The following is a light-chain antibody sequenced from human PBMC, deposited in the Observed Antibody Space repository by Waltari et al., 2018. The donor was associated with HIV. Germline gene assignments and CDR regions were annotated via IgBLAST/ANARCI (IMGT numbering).Light chain of an antibody. CDR3: AAWDDSLRGVA. CDR1: GSNIGSNS. J-gene: IGLJ2*01. CDR2: KNN. V-gene: IGLV1-44*01. Sequence: QSVLTQSPSASGTPGQRVTISCSGSGSNIGSNSVNWYQHLPGTAPRLLIYKNNKRPSGVPDRISGSRAATSASLAIGALQSEDEADYYCAAWDDSLRGVAFGGGTKLTVL.